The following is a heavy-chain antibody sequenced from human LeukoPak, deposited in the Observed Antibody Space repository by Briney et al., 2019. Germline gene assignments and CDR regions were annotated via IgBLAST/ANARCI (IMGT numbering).Heavy chain of an antibody. V-gene: IGHV4-39*07. D-gene: IGHD6-13*01. Sequence: SETLSLTCTVSGGSISSSGYYWGWIRQPPGKGLEWIGSIYHSGSTYYNPSLKSRVTISVDTSKNQFSLKLSSVTAADTAVYYCARDISEGAAAGYDYWGQGTLVTVSS. CDR1: GGSISSSGYY. CDR3: ARDISEGAAAGYDY. CDR2: IYHSGST. J-gene: IGHJ4*02.